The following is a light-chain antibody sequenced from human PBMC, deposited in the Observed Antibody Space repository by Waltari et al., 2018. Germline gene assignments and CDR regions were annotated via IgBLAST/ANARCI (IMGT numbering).Light chain of an antibody. J-gene: IGKJ2*01. CDR3: QQYSSSPNT. V-gene: IGKV3-20*01. CDR2: GVS. Sequence: EIVLTQSPGTLSLSPGERATLSCRASQILSSTYLAWCQQKSGQAPRLLIFGVSNRATGIPDRFSGSGSGTDFTLTINRLEPEDFAVYFCQQYSSSPNTFGQGTKLEI. CDR1: QILSSTY.